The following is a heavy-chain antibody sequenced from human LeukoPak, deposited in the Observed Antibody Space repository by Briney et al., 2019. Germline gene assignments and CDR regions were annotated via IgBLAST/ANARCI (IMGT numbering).Heavy chain of an antibody. Sequence: GGSLRLSCAASGFTFSSYSMNWVRQAPGKGLEWVSFIDSGSSYIYYADSVKGRFTISRDNAKNSLYLQMNSLRAEDTAVYYCAIIAAAGRTYYYYMDVWGKGTTVTISS. CDR1: GFTFSSYS. CDR3: AIIAAAGRTYYYYMDV. J-gene: IGHJ6*03. CDR2: IDSGSSYI. V-gene: IGHV3-21*01. D-gene: IGHD6-13*01.